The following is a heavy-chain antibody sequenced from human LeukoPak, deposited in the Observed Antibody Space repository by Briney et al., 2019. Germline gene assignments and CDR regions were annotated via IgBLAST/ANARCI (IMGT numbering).Heavy chain of an antibody. CDR1: GGSISSYY. D-gene: IGHD1-14*01. V-gene: IGHV4-59*01. CDR3: ARVPRKGFDI. Sequence: SETLSLTCTVSGGSISSYYWSWIRQPPVKGLEWIGYIYYSGSTNYNPSLKSRVTISVDTSKNQFSLKLSSVTAADTAVCYCARVPRKGFDIWGQGTMVTVSS. J-gene: IGHJ3*02. CDR2: IYYSGST.